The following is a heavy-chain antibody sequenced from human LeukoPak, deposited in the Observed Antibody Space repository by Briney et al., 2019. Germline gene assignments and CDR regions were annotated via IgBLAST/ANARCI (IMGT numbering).Heavy chain of an antibody. Sequence: SETLSLTCTVSGYSISSGYYWGWIRHPPGKGLDWVGSMSHSGRTHYNPSLKSRVTVSLDTSKTQSSLTLSSVTAADTAVYYCAKAGHYDFWSGYFANPPDYWGQGTLVTVSS. D-gene: IGHD3-3*01. CDR1: GYSISSGYY. J-gene: IGHJ4*02. CDR2: MSHSGRT. CDR3: AKAGHYDFWSGYFANPPDY. V-gene: IGHV4-38-2*02.